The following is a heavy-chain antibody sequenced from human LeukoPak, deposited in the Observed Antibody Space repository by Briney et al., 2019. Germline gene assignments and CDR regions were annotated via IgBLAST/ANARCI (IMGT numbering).Heavy chain of an antibody. J-gene: IGHJ6*02. D-gene: IGHD3-3*01. V-gene: IGHV3-33*01. CDR3: ARGRITIFGVAQRYYYYGMDA. CDR1: GFTFSSYG. Sequence: TGGSLRLSCAASGFTFSSYGMHWVRQAPGKGLEWVAVIWYDGSNKYYADSVKGRFTISRDNSKNTLYLQMNSLRAEDTAVYYCARGRITIFGVAQRYYYYGMDAWGQGTTVTVSS. CDR2: IWYDGSNK.